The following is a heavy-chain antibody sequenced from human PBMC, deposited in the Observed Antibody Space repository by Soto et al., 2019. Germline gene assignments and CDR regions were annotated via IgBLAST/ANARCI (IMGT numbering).Heavy chain of an antibody. CDR2: IVVGSGNT. V-gene: IGHV1-58*02. CDR3: VLCTTTSCYGKFDY. J-gene: IGHJ4*02. CDR1: GFTFSNSA. Sequence: SVKVSCKASGFTFSNSAIQWMRQARGERLEWIGWIVVGSGNTNYAQKIQERVTIIRDMSASTSYMELSSLTSEDTAVYYCVLCTTTSCYGKFDYWGQGTLVTVSS. D-gene: IGHD2-2*01.